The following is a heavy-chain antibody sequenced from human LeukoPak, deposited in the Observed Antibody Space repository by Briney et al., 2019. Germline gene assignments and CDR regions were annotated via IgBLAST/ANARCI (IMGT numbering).Heavy chain of an antibody. CDR1: GFTFSDYS. J-gene: IGHJ4*02. CDR3: SRGSYNSGGTSDY. Sequence: GGSLRLSCAASGFTFSDYSMSWVRQAPGKGLEWVSYISTSGNYIYYADSVKGRFTISRDNAKNSLYLQMNSLRAEDTAVYYCSRGSYNSGGTSDYWGQGNLVTVSS. V-gene: IGHV3-21*01. D-gene: IGHD2-15*01. CDR2: ISTSGNYI.